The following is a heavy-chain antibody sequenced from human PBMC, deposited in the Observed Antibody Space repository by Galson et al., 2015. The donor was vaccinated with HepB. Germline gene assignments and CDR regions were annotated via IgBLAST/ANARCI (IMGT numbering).Heavy chain of an antibody. CDR1: GGTSSSYA. Sequence: SVKVSCKASGGTSSSYAISWVRQAPGQGLEWMGGIIPIFGTANYAQKFQGRVTISADESTSTAYMELSSLRSEDTAVYYCARGSYYYYYMDVWGKGTTVTVSS. V-gene: IGHV1-69*13. J-gene: IGHJ6*03. CDR3: ARGSYYYYYMDV. CDR2: IIPIFGTA.